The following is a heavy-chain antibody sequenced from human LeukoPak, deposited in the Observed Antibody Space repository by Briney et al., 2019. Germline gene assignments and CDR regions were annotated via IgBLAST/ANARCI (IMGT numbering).Heavy chain of an antibody. V-gene: IGHV4-38-2*02. J-gene: IGHJ6*03. D-gene: IGHD4-11*01. CDR1: DYYINNGYY. Sequence: SETLSLTCRVSDYYINNGYYWGWIRQPPGKGLEWIGSIYHSGNTYYNPSLKSRVTISVDTSKNQFSLKLSSVTAADTAVYYCARGRATVTTYYYMDVWGKGTTVTISS. CDR2: IYHSGNT. CDR3: ARGRATVTTYYYMDV.